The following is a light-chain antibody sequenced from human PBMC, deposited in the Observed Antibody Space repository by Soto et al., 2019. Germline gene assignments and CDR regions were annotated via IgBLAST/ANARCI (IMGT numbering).Light chain of an antibody. V-gene: IGKV3-20*01. CDR2: GVS. CDR3: QQYGDSVFT. Sequence: VLTQSPGTLSLSPGERATLSCRTSQSVSSDYLAWYQHKPGQAPRLLIYGVSTRATGIPVRFSGSGSGTDFSLTISRLEPEDSGVYYCQQYGDSVFTFGPGTKVDIK. J-gene: IGKJ3*01. CDR1: QSVSSDY.